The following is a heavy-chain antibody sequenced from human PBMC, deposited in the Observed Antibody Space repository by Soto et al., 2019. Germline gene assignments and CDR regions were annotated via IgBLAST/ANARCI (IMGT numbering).Heavy chain of an antibody. CDR1: GGSISSYY. V-gene: IGHV4-59*01. Sequence: PSETLSLTCTVSGGSISSYYWSWIRQPPGKGLEWIGYIYYSGSTNYNPSLKSRVTISVDTSKNQFSLKLSSVTAADTAVYYCARVMTTVTNAFDIWGHGTMVTVSS. CDR2: IYYSGST. D-gene: IGHD4-17*01. J-gene: IGHJ3*02. CDR3: ARVMTTVTNAFDI.